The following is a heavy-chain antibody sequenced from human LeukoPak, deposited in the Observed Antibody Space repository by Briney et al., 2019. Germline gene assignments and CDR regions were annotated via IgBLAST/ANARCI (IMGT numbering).Heavy chain of an antibody. V-gene: IGHV3-23*01. J-gene: IGHJ4*02. CDR3: AKVPAGNKVEY. D-gene: IGHD6-19*01. CDR1: GVTFTNYA. CDR2: ISISGGST. Sequence: GGSLRLSCAASGVTFTNYAMTWVRQAPGKGLEWVSGISISGGSTDYADSVKGRFTISRGNSKNTLYLQMNSLRAEDTAVYYCAKVPAGNKVEYWGQGTLVTVSS.